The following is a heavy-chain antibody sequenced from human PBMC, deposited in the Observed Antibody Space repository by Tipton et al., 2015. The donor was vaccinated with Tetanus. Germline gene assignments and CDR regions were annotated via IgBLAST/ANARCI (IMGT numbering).Heavy chain of an antibody. CDR2: ISGGGDGT. V-gene: IGHV3-23*01. J-gene: IGHJ5*02. Sequence: SLRLSCVASGFTFSSYAMSWVRQAPGEGLEWVSTISGGGDGTYFADSVKGRMSISRDDSRNTLYRQMSSLRAGDTAVYYCAKGRSSSPSCYTSWARGTRVTVSS. CDR1: GFTFSSYA. D-gene: IGHD2-2*02. CDR3: AKGRSSSPSCYTS.